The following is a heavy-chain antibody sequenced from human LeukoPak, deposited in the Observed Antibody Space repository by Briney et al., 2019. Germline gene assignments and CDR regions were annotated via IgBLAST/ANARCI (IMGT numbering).Heavy chain of an antibody. J-gene: IGHJ4*02. V-gene: IGHV3-23*01. D-gene: IGHD3-16*02. Sequence: GGSLRLSCAASGFPFTTYAMTWVRQAPGEGLQWVAGISGGGTITSYSDSVKGRFTISRDNSNNTLHLLMTGLRAEDTALYYCVKDRCDRFTCPEVWGQGTLVTVSS. CDR2: ISGGGTIT. CDR1: GFPFTTYA. CDR3: VKDRCDRFTCPEV.